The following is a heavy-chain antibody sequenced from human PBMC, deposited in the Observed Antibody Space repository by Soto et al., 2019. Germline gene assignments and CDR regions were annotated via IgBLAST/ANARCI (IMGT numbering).Heavy chain of an antibody. CDR2: ISAYNGNT. Sequence: ASVKVSCKASGYTFTSYGISWVRQAPGQGLEKMGWISAYNGNTNYAQKLQGRVTKTTDTSTGTAYMELRSLRSDDTAVYYCALAVDGYYYYYMDVWGKGHTVTVSS. D-gene: IGHD6-19*01. J-gene: IGHJ6*03. CDR3: ALAVDGYYYYYMDV. V-gene: IGHV1-18*01. CDR1: GYTFTSYG.